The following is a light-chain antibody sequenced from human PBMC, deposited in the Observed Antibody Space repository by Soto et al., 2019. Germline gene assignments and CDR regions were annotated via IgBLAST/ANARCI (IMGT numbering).Light chain of an antibody. J-gene: IGKJ1*01. CDR1: QSILYSSINKNY. V-gene: IGKV4-1*01. Sequence: DIVMTQSTDSLAVSLGERATINCKSSQSILYSSINKNYLAWYQQKPGQPPKLLIYWASTRESGVPDRFSGSGSGTDFTLTISSLQAGDVAVYYCQQYYDAPQTFGQGTKVEIK. CDR3: QQYYDAPQT. CDR2: WAS.